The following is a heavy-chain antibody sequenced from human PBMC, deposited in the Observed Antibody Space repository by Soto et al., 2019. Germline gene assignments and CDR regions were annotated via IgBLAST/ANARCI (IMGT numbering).Heavy chain of an antibody. CDR3: AREYSGYDYSWFDP. J-gene: IGHJ5*02. CDR2: VHYTGRT. V-gene: IGHV4-59*12. D-gene: IGHD5-12*01. Sequence: SETLSLTCTVSGGSTSGYYWSWIRQSPAQGLEWIGNVHYTGRTKYNPSVKGRVTISVDTSKSRISLELTSVTAADTALYYCAREYSGYDYSWFDPWGQGTLVTVSS. CDR1: GGSTSGYY.